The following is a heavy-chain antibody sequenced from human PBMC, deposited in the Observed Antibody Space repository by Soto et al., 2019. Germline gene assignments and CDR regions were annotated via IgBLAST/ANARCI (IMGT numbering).Heavy chain of an antibody. Sequence: SETLSLTCAVYGGSFSGYYWSWIRQPPGKGLEWIGEINHSGSTNYNPSLKSRVTISVDTSKNQFSLKLSSVTAADTAVYYCARGYCSSTSCLPLYYYYGMDVWGQGTTVTVSS. CDR1: GGSFSGYY. CDR2: INHSGST. V-gene: IGHV4-34*01. CDR3: ARGYCSSTSCLPLYYYYGMDV. J-gene: IGHJ6*02. D-gene: IGHD2-2*01.